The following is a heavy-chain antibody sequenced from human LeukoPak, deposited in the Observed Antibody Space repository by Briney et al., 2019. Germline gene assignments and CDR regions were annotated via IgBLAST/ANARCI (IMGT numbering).Heavy chain of an antibody. J-gene: IGHJ4*02. CDR3: ARHQVGPLRY. V-gene: IGHV4-34*01. Sequence: SETLSLTCAVYGGSFSGYYWSWIRQPPGKGLEWIGEINHSGSTNYNPSLKSRVTISVDTSKNQFSLKLSSVTAADTAVCYCARHQVGPLRYWGQGTLVTVSS. CDR2: INHSGST. CDR1: GGSFSGYY. D-gene: IGHD2-15*01.